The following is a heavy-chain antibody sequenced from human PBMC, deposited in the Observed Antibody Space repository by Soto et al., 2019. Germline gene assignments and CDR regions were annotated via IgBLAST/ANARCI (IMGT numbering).Heavy chain of an antibody. V-gene: IGHV3-30*18. CDR2: ISYDGSNK. J-gene: IGHJ4*02. D-gene: IGHD2-21*02. Sequence: QVQLVESGGGVVQPGRSLRLSCAASGFTFSSYGMHWVRQAPGKGLEWVAVISYDGSNKYYADSVKGRFTISRDNSKNTLYLQMSSLRAEDTAVYYCAKAYCGGDCYSAYFDYWGQGTLVTVSS. CDR1: GFTFSSYG. CDR3: AKAYCGGDCYSAYFDY.